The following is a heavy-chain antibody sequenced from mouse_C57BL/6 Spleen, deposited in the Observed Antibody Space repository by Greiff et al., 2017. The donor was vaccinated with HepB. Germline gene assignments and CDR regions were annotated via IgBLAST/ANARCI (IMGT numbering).Heavy chain of an antibody. V-gene: IGHV1-53*01. Sequence: QVQLQQPGTELVKPGASVKLSCKASGYTFTSDWMHWVKQRPGQGLEWMGNINPSNGGTNYNEKFKSKATLTVDKSSSTAYMQLSSLTSEDSAVYYCAREGQLRLRDYAMDYWGHGPSVTVSS. CDR3: AREGQLRLRDYAMDY. D-gene: IGHD3-2*02. J-gene: IGHJ4*01. CDR1: GYTFTSDW. CDR2: INPSNGGT.